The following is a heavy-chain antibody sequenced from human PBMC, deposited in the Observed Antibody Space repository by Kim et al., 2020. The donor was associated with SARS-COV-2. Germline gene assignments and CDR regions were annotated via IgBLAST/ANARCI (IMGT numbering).Heavy chain of an antibody. CDR2: INSDGSST. J-gene: IGHJ6*03. V-gene: IGHV3-74*01. Sequence: GGSLRLSCAASGFTFSTYWMYWVRQAPGKGLVWLSRINSDGSSTNYADSVKGRFTISRDNAKNTLYLQMNSLRAEDTAVYYCARASSTSCPCYYMDVWGKGTTVTVSS. CDR1: GFTFSTYW. CDR3: ARASSTSCPCYYMDV. D-gene: IGHD2-2*01.